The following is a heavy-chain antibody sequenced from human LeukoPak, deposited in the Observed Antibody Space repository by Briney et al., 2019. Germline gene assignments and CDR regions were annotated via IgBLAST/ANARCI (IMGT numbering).Heavy chain of an antibody. V-gene: IGHV4-39*01. Sequence: PSETLSLTCTVSGDSIISRTYYWGWIRQPPGKGLEWIGRIYYSGSTYYNPSLKSRVTISVDTSKNQFSLKLSSVTAADTAVYYCARQYYYDSRSFFPYYFDQWGQGTLVTVSS. CDR1: GDSIISRTYY. J-gene: IGHJ4*02. CDR3: ARQYYYDSRSFFPYYFDQ. CDR2: IYYSGST. D-gene: IGHD3-22*01.